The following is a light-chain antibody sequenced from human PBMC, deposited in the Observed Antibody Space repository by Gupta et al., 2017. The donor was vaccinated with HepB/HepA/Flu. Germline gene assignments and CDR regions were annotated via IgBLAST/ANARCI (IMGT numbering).Light chain of an antibody. Sequence: SYELTPPPSVSVSPGQTARITGSGDALPNQYAYWYQQMPGQPPVRWIEYESERPSGIPERISGASSGTTAKLNLIDVQAEDEADYYCQYKDSTGDSRVFGGGTRMKVL. CDR2: YES. J-gene: IGLJ3*02. CDR1: ALPNQY. V-gene: IGLV3-25*03. CDR3: QYKDSTGDSRV.